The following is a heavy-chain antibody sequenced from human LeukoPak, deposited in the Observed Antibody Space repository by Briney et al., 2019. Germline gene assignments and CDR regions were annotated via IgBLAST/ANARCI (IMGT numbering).Heavy chain of an antibody. CDR2: TYYRYKWYN. V-gene: IGHV6-1*01. CDR3: ARDHINSGLFDS. J-gene: IGHJ4*02. CDR1: WDFVSSNSAA. Sequence: SQTLSLTCALSWDFVSSNSAAWNWIRQSPSRGLEWLGRTYYRYKWYNDYAVSVKSRITINPDTSKNHFSLQLNSVPPEDTAVYFCARDHINSGLFDSWGQGTLVTVSS. D-gene: IGHD6-19*01.